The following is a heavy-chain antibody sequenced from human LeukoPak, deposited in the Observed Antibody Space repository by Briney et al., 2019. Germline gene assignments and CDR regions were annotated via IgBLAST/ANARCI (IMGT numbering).Heavy chain of an antibody. V-gene: IGHV3-74*01. CDR3: VKFLWPVV. CDR2: ISGDESVK. J-gene: IGHJ4*02. Sequence: GGSLRHSCAASGFSITKYWMHWVRQAPGKGLMWVSRISGDESVKDYADSVQGRFSISRDNAKNTVYLQMNSLRVDDTAVYYCVKFLWPVVWGQGALVTVSS. CDR1: GFSITKYW. D-gene: IGHD3-10*01.